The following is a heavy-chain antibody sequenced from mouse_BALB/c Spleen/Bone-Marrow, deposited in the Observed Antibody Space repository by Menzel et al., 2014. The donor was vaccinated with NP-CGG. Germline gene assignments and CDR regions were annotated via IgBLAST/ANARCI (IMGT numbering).Heavy chain of an antibody. CDR2: IYPGDGET. D-gene: IGHD2-10*02. V-gene: IGHV1-80*01. J-gene: IGHJ2*01. Sequence: QVQLQQSGAELVRPGSSVKISCKASGYPFXSYWMSWVEQRPGQGLEWIGQIYPGDGETNYNGKFKGNATLTADKSSSTAYMQLISLTSEDSAVYFCARKYGDYWGQGTTLTVSS. CDR3: ARKYGDY. CDR1: GYPFXSYW.